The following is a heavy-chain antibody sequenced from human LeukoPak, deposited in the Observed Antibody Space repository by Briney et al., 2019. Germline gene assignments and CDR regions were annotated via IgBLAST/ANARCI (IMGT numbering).Heavy chain of an antibody. Sequence: SETRSLGGTVSGGSISGHYWTWIREPPGKGQEWIGQIHYSGRPDYNPSLKSRVTISVDTSKNQLSLKVTSVTGADTAVYYCARFGVDYDMDVWGQGTTVTVSS. CDR2: IHYSGRP. CDR3: ARFGVDYDMDV. D-gene: IGHD3-16*01. CDR1: GGSISGHY. V-gene: IGHV4-59*11. J-gene: IGHJ6*02.